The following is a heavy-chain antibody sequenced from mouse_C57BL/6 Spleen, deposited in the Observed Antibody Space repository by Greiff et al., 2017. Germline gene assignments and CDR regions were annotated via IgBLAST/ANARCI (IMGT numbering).Heavy chain of an antibody. J-gene: IGHJ3*01. D-gene: IGHD2-4*01. CDR2: IDPEDGET. CDR1: GFNIKDYY. V-gene: IGHV14-2*01. CDR3: ARCHDYDEEAWFAY. Sequence: VQLQQSGAELVKPGASVKLSCTASGFNIKDYYMHWVKQRTEQGLEWIGRIDPEDGETKYAPKFQGKATITADTSSNTAYLQLSSLTPEDTAVYYCARCHDYDEEAWFAYWGQGTLVTVSA.